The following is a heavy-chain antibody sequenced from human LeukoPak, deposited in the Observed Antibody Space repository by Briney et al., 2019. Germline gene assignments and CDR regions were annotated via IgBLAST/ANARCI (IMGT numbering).Heavy chain of an antibody. CDR2: IYSGGST. V-gene: IGHV3-53*01. CDR1: GFTVSSNY. J-gene: IGHJ4*02. Sequence: GGSLRLSCAASGFTVSSNYMSWVRQAPGKGLEWDSVIYSGGSTYYADSVKGRFTISRDNSKNTLYLQMNSLRAEDTAVYYCARARKYSGWDVYYFDYWGQGTLVTVSS. CDR3: ARARKYSGWDVYYFDY. D-gene: IGHD6-19*01.